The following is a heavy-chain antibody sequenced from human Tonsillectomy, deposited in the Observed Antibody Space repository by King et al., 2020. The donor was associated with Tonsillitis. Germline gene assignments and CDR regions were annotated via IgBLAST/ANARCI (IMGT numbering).Heavy chain of an antibody. CDR1: GFPFDDYA. V-gene: IGHV3-9*01. D-gene: IGHD2-8*02. Sequence: VQLVESGGGLVQPGRSLRLSCAASGFPFDDYAMHWVRQAPGKGLEWVSGISWNSDTIVYADSVKGRFPISRDNAKNSLYLQMNSLRAEDTALYYCAKGDWWGLLRGSCDIWGQGTMVTVSS. CDR3: AKGDWWGLLRGSCDI. J-gene: IGHJ3*02. CDR2: ISWNSDTI.